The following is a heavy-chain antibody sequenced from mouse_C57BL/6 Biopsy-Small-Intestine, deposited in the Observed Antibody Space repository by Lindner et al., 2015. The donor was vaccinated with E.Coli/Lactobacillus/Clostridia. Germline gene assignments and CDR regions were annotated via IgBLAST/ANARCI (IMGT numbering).Heavy chain of an antibody. CDR2: IAPYNDGT. CDR1: GYAFSRTW. D-gene: IGHD2-4*01. J-gene: IGHJ3*01. CDR3: ATRDDYPAY. V-gene: IGHV1-14*01. Sequence: VQLQESGPELVKPGASVKISCKASGYAFSRTWMNWVRQKPGQGLEWIGYIAPYNDGTEYNGKFQAKATLTSDKSSSTAFMELSSLTSEDSAVYYCATRDDYPAYWGQGTLVTVSA.